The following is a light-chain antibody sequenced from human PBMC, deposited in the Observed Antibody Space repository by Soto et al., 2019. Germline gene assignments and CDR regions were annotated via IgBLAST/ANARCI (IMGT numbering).Light chain of an antibody. CDR1: SSNIGAGYD. V-gene: IGLV1-40*01. CDR2: GNS. CDR3: QSYDSSPSDVV. J-gene: IGLJ2*01. Sequence: QLVLTQPPSVSGAPGQRVTISCTGSSSNIGAGYDVHWYQQLPGTAPKLLIYGNSNRPSGVPDRFSGSKSGTSASLAITGLQAEDEADYYCQSYDSSPSDVVFGGGTQLTVL.